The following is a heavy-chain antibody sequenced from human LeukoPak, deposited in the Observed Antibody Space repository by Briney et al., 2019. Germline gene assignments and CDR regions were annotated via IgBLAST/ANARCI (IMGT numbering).Heavy chain of an antibody. CDR1: GGTFSSYA. J-gene: IGHJ4*02. D-gene: IGHD3-22*01. Sequence: ASVKVSCKASGGTFSSYAISWVRQAPGQGLEWMGGIIPIFGTANYAQKFQGRVTITADKSTSTAYMELSSLRSEDTAVYYCARADKYYDSSGYYDLGGYWGQGTLVTVSS. CDR2: IIPIFGTA. CDR3: ARADKYYDSSGYYDLGGY. V-gene: IGHV1-69*06.